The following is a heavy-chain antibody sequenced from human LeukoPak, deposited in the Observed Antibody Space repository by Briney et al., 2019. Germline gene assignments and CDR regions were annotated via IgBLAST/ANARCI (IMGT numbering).Heavy chain of an antibody. V-gene: IGHV3-20*04. Sequence: GGSLRLSCAASGFTFDDYGMSWVRQAPGKGLEWVSGINWNGGSTGYADSVKGRFTISRDNAKNSLYLQLNSLRAEDTALYYCARDRRGSSWGYYFDYWGQGTLVTVSS. CDR2: INWNGGST. CDR3: ARDRRGSSWGYYFDY. D-gene: IGHD2-15*01. J-gene: IGHJ4*02. CDR1: GFTFDDYG.